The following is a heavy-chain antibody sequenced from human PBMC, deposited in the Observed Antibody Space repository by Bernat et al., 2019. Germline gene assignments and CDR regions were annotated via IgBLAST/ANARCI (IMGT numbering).Heavy chain of an antibody. J-gene: IGHJ6*02. D-gene: IGHD6-6*01. CDR3: ARPRQYSSSSGYYYGMDV. CDR2: INPNSGGT. CDR1: GYTFTGYY. V-gene: IGHV1-2*04. Sequence: QVQLVQSGAEVKKPGASVKVSCKASGYTFTGYYMHWVRQAPGQGLEWMGWINPNSGGTNYAQKFQGWVTMTRDTSISTAYMELSRLRSDDTAVYYCARPRQYSSSSGYYYGMDVWGQGTTVTVSS.